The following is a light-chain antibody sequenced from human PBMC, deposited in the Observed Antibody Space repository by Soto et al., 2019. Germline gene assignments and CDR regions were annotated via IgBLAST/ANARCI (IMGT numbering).Light chain of an antibody. V-gene: IGLV1-51*01. Sequence: QLVLTQPPSVSAAPGQKVTISCSGSSSNIGNNYVSWYQQLPGTAPKLLIYDNNKRPSGIPDRFSGSKSGTSATLGITGLQTGDEADYYCGTWDSSLSAGVFGGGTQLTVL. CDR1: SSNIGNNY. J-gene: IGLJ3*02. CDR3: GTWDSSLSAGV. CDR2: DNN.